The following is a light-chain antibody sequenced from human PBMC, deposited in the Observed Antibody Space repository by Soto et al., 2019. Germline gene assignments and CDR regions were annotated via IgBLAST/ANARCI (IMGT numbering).Light chain of an antibody. CDR3: QQRYSTPYT. CDR1: QSISTY. J-gene: IGKJ2*01. V-gene: IGKV1-39*01. CDR2: GAS. Sequence: DIQMTQSPSSLSASIRDRVTITCRASQSISTYLNWYQQKPGKAPKLLIYGASVLQSGVPSRFSGSGSGTDFTLTISSLQPEDFAAYYCQQRYSTPYTFGQGTKLEIK.